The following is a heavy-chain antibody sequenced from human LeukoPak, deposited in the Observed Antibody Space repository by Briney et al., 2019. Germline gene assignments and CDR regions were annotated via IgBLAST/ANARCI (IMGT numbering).Heavy chain of an antibody. CDR3: AREMIGGDCCKFDY. CDR1: GGTFSSYA. V-gene: IGHV1-46*03. CDR2: INPSGGST. J-gene: IGHJ4*02. D-gene: IGHD2-21*01. Sequence: ASVKVSCKASGGTFSSYAISWVRQAPGQGLEWMGIINPSGGSTSYAQKFQGRVTMTRDTSTSTVYMELSSLRSEDTAVYYCAREMIGGDCCKFDYWGQGTLVTVSS.